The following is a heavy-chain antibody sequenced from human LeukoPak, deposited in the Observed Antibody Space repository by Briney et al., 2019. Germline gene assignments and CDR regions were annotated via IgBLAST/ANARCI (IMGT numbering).Heavy chain of an antibody. Sequence: KAGGSLRLSCAASGFTFSDYYMSWIRQAPGKGLEWVSYISSSGSTIYYADSVKGRFTISRDNAKNTVDLQMNSLRAEDTAVYYCARGASSAYYVDYWGQGTLVSVSS. CDR3: ARGASSAYYVDY. D-gene: IGHD3-22*01. V-gene: IGHV3-11*04. CDR2: ISSSGSTI. J-gene: IGHJ4*02. CDR1: GFTFSDYY.